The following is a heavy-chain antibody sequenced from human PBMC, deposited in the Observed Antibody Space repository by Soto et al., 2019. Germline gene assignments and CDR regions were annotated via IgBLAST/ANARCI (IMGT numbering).Heavy chain of an antibody. CDR1: GYTFTSYA. J-gene: IGHJ6*02. CDR2: INPGNGNT. D-gene: IGHD3-10*01. V-gene: IGHV1-3*01. Sequence: GASVKVSCKASGYTFTSYAMHWVRQAPGQRLEWMGWINPGNGNTKYSQRFQGRVTITRDTSARTAYMELRSLRSDDTAVYYCAREGYYSGSGGYSPPRYYGMDVWGQGTTVSVSS. CDR3: AREGYYSGSGGYSPPRYYGMDV.